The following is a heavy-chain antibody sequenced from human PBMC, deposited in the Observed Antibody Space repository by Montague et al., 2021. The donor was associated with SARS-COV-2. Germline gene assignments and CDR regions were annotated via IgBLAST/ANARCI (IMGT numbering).Heavy chain of an antibody. V-gene: IGHV4-34*01. CDR2: VNPGGSN. CDR3: ARGSTSSWKQKIRENRRISLATSSFHNSVMGV. Sequence: SETLSLTCAVYGASFSDYSWTWVRQAPGEGLAWIGEVNPGGSNNYNPSLMSRVSISVDTSKSQFSLTLRSVTAADSAIYYCARGSTSSWKQKIRENRRISLATSSFHNSVMGVWGQGTTVVVSS. J-gene: IGHJ6*02. CDR1: GASFSDYS. D-gene: IGHD6-13*01.